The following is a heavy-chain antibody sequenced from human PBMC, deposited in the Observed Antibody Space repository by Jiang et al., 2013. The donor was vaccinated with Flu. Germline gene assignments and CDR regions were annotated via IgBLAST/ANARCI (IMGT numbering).Heavy chain of an antibody. D-gene: IGHD3-10*01. Sequence: QKFQGRVTMTRDTSTSTVYMELSSLRSEDTAVYYCARGGTPRGAFDIWGQGTMVTVSS. V-gene: IGHV1-46*01. CDR3: ARGGTPRGAFDI. J-gene: IGHJ3*02.